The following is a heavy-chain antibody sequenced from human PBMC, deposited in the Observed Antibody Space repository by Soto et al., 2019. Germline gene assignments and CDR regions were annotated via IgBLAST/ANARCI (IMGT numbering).Heavy chain of an antibody. J-gene: IGHJ6*04. D-gene: IGHD3-3*01. Sequence: QVQLVESGGGVVQPGRSLRLSCAASGFTFSSYGMHWVRQAPGKGLEWVAVISYDGSNKYYADSVKGRFTISRDNSKNTLYLQMTSLRAEDTAVYYCAKDVLRFLEWLAFYGMDVWGKGTTVTVSS. CDR1: GFTFSSYG. CDR2: ISYDGSNK. V-gene: IGHV3-30*18. CDR3: AKDVLRFLEWLAFYGMDV.